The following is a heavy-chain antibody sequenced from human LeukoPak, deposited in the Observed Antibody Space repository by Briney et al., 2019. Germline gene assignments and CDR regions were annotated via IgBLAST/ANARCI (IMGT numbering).Heavy chain of an antibody. Sequence: GGSLRLSCAASGFSFSSYWMHWVRQAPGKGLVWVARIQYDGSTTNYADSVKGRFTISRDNAKKTLYVQMNSLRAEDTAVYYCAGALVAGVTLNALDIWGQGTMVTVSS. CDR3: AGALVAGVTLNALDI. J-gene: IGHJ3*02. V-gene: IGHV3-74*01. CDR1: GFSFSSYW. D-gene: IGHD2-15*01. CDR2: IQYDGSTT.